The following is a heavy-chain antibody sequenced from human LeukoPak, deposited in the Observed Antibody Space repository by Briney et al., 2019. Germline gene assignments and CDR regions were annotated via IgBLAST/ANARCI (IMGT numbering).Heavy chain of an antibody. CDR2: ISSSSSYI. Sequence: GGSLRLSCAASGFTFSSYSMNWVRQAPGKGLEWVSSISSSSSYICYADSVKGRFTISRDNAKNSLYLQMNSLRAEDTAVYYCARDKGSGSYNWFDPWGQGTLVTVSS. V-gene: IGHV3-21*01. D-gene: IGHD3-10*01. CDR3: ARDKGSGSYNWFDP. CDR1: GFTFSSYS. J-gene: IGHJ5*02.